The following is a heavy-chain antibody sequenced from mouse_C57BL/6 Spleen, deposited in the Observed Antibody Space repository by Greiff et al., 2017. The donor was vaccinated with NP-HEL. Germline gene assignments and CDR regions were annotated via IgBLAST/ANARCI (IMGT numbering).Heavy chain of an antibody. J-gene: IGHJ1*03. V-gene: IGHV1-19*01. Sequence: EVQLQQSGPVLVKPGASVKMSCKASGYTFTDYYMNWVKQSHGKSLEWIGVINPYNGGTSYNQKFKGKATLTVYKSSSTAYMELNSLTSEDSAVYYCARNYYGSSYGYWYFDVWGTGTTVTVSS. CDR1: GYTFTDYY. CDR3: ARNYYGSSYGYWYFDV. D-gene: IGHD1-1*01. CDR2: INPYNGGT.